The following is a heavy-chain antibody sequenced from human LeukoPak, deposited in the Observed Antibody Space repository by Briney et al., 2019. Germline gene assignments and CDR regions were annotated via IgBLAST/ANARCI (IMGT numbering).Heavy chain of an antibody. J-gene: IGHJ5*02. CDR2: IYYIGST. D-gene: IGHD5-18*01. CDR1: GGSISSNSYY. CDR3: ARETVDTAMPPKFNWFDP. V-gene: IGHV4-39*07. Sequence: SETLSLTCTVSGGSISSNSYYWGWIRHSPGKGLDGIGPIYYIGSTYYNPSLKSRVTISVDTSKNQFSLKLSSVTAADTAVYYCARETVDTAMPPKFNWFDPWGQGTLVTVSS.